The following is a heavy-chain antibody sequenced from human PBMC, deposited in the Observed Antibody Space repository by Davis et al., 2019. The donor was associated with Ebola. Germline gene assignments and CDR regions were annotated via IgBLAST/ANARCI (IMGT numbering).Heavy chain of an antibody. Sequence: PSETLSLTCALYGGSFNDYYWSWIRQSPGKGLEWFGEINQRGKITYNPFLESRVTISIDTSKNQFSLKVRSVTAADTAVYYCASIHQVRAQNNFDIWGQGTVDSVSS. D-gene: IGHD2/OR15-2a*01. CDR2: INQRGKI. CDR1: GGSFNDYY. J-gene: IGHJ3*02. CDR3: ASIHQVRAQNNFDI. V-gene: IGHV4-34*01.